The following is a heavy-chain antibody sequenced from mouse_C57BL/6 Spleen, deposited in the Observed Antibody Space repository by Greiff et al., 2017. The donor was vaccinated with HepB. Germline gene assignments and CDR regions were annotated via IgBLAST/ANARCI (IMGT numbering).Heavy chain of an antibody. CDR1: GFTFSDYY. Sequence: DVKLVESEGGLVQPGSSMKLSCTASGFTFSDYYMAWVRQVPEKGLEWVANINYDGSSTYYLDSLKSRFIISRDNAKNILYLQMSRLKSEDTATYYCARDPNYYGGAMDYWGQGTSVTVSS. D-gene: IGHD1-1*01. V-gene: IGHV5-16*01. CDR2: INYDGSST. J-gene: IGHJ4*01. CDR3: ARDPNYYGGAMDY.